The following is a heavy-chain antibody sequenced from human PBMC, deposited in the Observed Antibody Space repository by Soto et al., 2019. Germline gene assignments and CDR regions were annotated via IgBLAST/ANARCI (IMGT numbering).Heavy chain of an antibody. CDR3: ARTTAVPNTLRSRYFFDF. V-gene: IGHV4-61*08. D-gene: IGHD3-9*01. CDR2: VYYSGTT. J-gene: IGHJ4*02. Sequence: SETLSLTCPVSGGSVNNKAYYWSWIRQPPGKRLEWIGYVYYSGTTNYNPSLKGRVTISIDMSKNQFSLRLSSVTAADTALYYCARTTAVPNTLRSRYFFDFWGQGTLVTVSS. CDR1: GGSVNNKAYY.